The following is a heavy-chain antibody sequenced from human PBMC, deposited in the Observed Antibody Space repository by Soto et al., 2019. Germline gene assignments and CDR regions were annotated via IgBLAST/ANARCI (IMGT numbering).Heavy chain of an antibody. Sequence: EVQLLESGGGLVQPGGSLRLSCAASGFPFSSYAMSWVRQAPGKGLEWVSGISGSGGGTYYADSVKGRFTISRDNSKNPLYHQPHRLRAEDSAVYDCAHEGRAVAGGPGVDYWGQGSLV. J-gene: IGHJ4*02. D-gene: IGHD6-19*01. V-gene: IGHV3-23*01. CDR3: AHEGRAVAGGPGVDY. CDR1: GFPFSSYA. CDR2: ISGSGGGT.